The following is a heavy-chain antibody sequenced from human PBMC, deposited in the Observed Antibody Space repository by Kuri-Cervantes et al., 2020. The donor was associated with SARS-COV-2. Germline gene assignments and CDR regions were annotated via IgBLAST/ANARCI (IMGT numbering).Heavy chain of an antibody. V-gene: IGHV3-13*01. CDR1: GFTFSSYS. J-gene: IGHJ4*02. CDR3: AKDHRGGKVDY. CDR2: IGTAGDT. Sequence: GESLKISCAASGFTFSSYSMNWVRQATGKGLEWVSAIGTAGDTYYPGSVKGRFTISRDNSKNTLYLQMNSLRAEDTAVYYCAKDHRGGKVDYWGQGTLVTVSS.